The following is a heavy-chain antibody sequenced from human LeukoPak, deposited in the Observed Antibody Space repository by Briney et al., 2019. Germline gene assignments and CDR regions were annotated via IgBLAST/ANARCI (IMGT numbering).Heavy chain of an antibody. CDR1: GGSISSYY. Sequence: SETLSLTCTVSGGSISSYYWSWIRQPSGKGLEWIGYIYYSGSTNYNPYLKSRVTISVDTSKNHFSLNLSSVTAADTAVYYCARDFRNDGWFYPWGQGTLVTVSS. J-gene: IGHJ5*02. D-gene: IGHD1-1*01. CDR3: ARDFRNDGWFYP. V-gene: IGHV4-59*01. CDR2: IYYSGST.